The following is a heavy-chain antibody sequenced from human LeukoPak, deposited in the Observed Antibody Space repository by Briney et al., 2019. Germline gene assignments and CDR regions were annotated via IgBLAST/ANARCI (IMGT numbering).Heavy chain of an antibody. J-gene: IGHJ3*02. CDR1: GFTFSSYA. V-gene: IGHV3-11*01. D-gene: IGHD3-10*01. Sequence: NAGGSLRLSCAASGFTFSSYAMSWIRQAPGKGLEWVSYISSSGSTIYYADSVKGRFTISRDNAKNSLYLQMNSLRAEDTAVYYCARNSGSGSYYQMSPDAFDIWGQGTMVTVSS. CDR3: ARNSGSGSYYQMSPDAFDI. CDR2: ISSSGSTI.